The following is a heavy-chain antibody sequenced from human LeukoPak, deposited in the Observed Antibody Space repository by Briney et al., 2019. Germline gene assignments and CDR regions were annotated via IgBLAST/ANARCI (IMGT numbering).Heavy chain of an antibody. CDR1: GFTFSNFG. Sequence: GGSLRLSCAASGFTFSNFGMHWVRQAPGKGLEWVAMISSDGSNGYYGDSVRGRFTISRDTSKNTLYLQMDSLRGEDTAVYYCAKDEAMYSSGPLEYWGQGTLVTVSS. D-gene: IGHD6-25*01. CDR3: AKDEAMYSSGPLEY. CDR2: ISSDGSNG. J-gene: IGHJ4*02. V-gene: IGHV3-30*18.